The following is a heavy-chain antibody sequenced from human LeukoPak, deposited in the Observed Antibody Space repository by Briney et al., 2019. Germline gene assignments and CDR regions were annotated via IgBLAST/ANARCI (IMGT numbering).Heavy chain of an antibody. CDR1: SGSLRENY. CDR3: VKSGGYGLIDY. Sequence: SETLSLTCNVSSGSLRENYWSWIRQSPGKGLEWIAEINHSGSTNYNPSLKSRVTISADTSKNQFSLRLSSVTAADTAMYYCVKSGGYGLIDYWGQGTLVTVSS. J-gene: IGHJ4*02. D-gene: IGHD6-19*01. CDR2: INHSGST. V-gene: IGHV4-34*01.